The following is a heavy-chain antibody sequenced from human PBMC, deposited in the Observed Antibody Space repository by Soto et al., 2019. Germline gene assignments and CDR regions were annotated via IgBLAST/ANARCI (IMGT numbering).Heavy chain of an antibody. D-gene: IGHD2-2*01. Sequence: PGGSLRLSCSASGFTFSNAWMSWVRQAPGKGLEWVGRIKSKTDGGTTDYAAPVKGRFTISRDDSKNTLYLQMNSLKTEDTAVYYCTTDAHWFVVVPAADNWFEPWGQGTLVTVSS. V-gene: IGHV3-15*01. CDR2: IKSKTDGGTT. J-gene: IGHJ5*02. CDR1: GFTFSNAW. CDR3: TTDAHWFVVVPAADNWFEP.